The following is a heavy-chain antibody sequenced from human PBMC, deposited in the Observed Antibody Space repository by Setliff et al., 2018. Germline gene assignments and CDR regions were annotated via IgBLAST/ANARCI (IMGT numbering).Heavy chain of an antibody. D-gene: IGHD3-3*01. Sequence: SETLSLTCTVSGGSISSGSYYWSWIRQPAGKGLEWIGRIYTSGSTNYNPSLKSRVTISVDTSKNQFSLKLSSVTAADTVVYYCAREPWYYNFWSGYTRDYFDYWGQGTLVTAPQ. CDR1: GGSISSGSYY. CDR3: AREPWYYNFWSGYTRDYFDY. V-gene: IGHV4-61*02. CDR2: IYTSGST. J-gene: IGHJ4*02.